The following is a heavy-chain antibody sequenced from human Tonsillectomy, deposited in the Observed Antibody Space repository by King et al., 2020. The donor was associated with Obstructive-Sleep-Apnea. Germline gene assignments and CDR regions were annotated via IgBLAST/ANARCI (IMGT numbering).Heavy chain of an antibody. CDR2: IIPAFGSA. CDR3: AIDRVESPDFYDSSDSYRNLQF. J-gene: IGHJ1*01. CDR1: GGIFRSYG. D-gene: IGHD3-22*01. Sequence: AQLVQSASEVRKPGSSVKVSCKASGGIFRSYGISWVRQAPGQGLEWMGGIIPAFGSALYSQKFHGRVTITADESTSTAYMDLSSLRDEDTAVYYCAIDRVESPDFYDSSDSYRNLQFWGQGTLVIVSS. V-gene: IGHV1-69*01.